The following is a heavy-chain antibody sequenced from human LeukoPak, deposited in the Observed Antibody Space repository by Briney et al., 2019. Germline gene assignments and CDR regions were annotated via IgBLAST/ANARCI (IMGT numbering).Heavy chain of an antibody. CDR1: GGPISSYY. CDR2: IYYSGST. V-gene: IGHV4-59*12. Sequence: SETLSLTCTVSGGPISSYYWSWIRQPPGKGLEWIGYIYYSGSTNYNPSLKSRVTISVDTSKNQFSLKLSSVTAADTAVYYCARDVVGATGGAFDIWGQGTMVTVSS. CDR3: ARDVVGATGGAFDI. D-gene: IGHD1-26*01. J-gene: IGHJ3*02.